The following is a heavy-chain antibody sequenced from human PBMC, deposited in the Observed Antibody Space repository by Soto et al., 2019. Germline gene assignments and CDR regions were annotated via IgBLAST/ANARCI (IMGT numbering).Heavy chain of an antibody. CDR3: VMITFGGVIVR. CDR1: GGSISSSSYY. J-gene: IGHJ4*02. D-gene: IGHD3-16*02. V-gene: IGHV4-39*01. Sequence: PSETLSLTCTVSGGSISSSSYYWGWIRQPPGKGLEWIGSIYYSGSTYYNPSLKSRVTISVDTSKNQFSLKLSPVTAADTAVYYCVMITFGGVIVRWGQGTLVTVSS. CDR2: IYYSGST.